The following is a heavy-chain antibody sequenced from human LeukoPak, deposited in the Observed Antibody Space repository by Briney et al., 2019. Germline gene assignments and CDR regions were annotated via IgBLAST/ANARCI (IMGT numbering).Heavy chain of an antibody. J-gene: IGHJ4*02. V-gene: IGHV3-30*02. Sequence: GGSLRLSCAASGFTFRTFGMHWVRQAPGKGLEWVAFIRYDGSNKFYADSVTGRFTISRDIPRNTLYLQMNSLRAEDTAVYYCAKGSSGWYEGYYFDYWGQGTLVTVSS. CDR2: IRYDGSNK. D-gene: IGHD6-19*01. CDR3: AKGSSGWYEGYYFDY. CDR1: GFTFRTFG.